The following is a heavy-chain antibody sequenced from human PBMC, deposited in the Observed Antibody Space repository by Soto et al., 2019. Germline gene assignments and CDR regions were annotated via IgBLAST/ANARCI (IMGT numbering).Heavy chain of an antibody. V-gene: IGHV3-21*06. CDR2: ISPRSDYI. CDR1: GFSFSSYS. Sequence: EVQLVESGGGLVKPGGSLRLSCAASGFSFSSYSMNWVRQAPGKGLEWVSSISPRSDYIYFADSMRGRFTISRDNAQNSLYLHMNNLRAEDTAVYHCARVSGTLERYSDLDYWGQGTLVTVSS. CDR3: ARVSGTLERYSDLDY. D-gene: IGHD3-10*01. J-gene: IGHJ4*02.